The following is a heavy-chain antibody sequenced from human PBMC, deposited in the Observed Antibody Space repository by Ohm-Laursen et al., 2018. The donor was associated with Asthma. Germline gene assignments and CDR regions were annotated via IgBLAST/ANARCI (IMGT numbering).Heavy chain of an antibody. CDR1: GFTFSSYS. J-gene: IGHJ4*02. CDR3: ARDGSEEYYDFWSGYYFDY. CDR2: ISSSSSYM. Sequence: SLRLSCAASGFTFSSYSMNWVRQAPGKGLEWVSSISSSSSYMYYADSVKGRFTISRDNAKNSLYLQMNSLRAEDTAVYYCARDGSEEYYDFWSGYYFDYWGQGTLVTVSS. D-gene: IGHD3-3*01. V-gene: IGHV3-21*01.